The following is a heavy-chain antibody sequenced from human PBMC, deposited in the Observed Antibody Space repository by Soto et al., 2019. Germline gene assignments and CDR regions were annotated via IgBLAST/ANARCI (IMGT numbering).Heavy chain of an antibody. CDR3: ARCRPFSSDFDY. CDR2: IYYSGST. J-gene: IGHJ4*02. Sequence: QVQLQESGPGLVKPSQTLSLTCTVSGGSISSGGYYWSWIRQHPGKGLEWIGYIYYSGSTYYNPSLKNRVTISVDTSKNQFSLKLSSVTAADTAVYYCARCRPFSSDFDYWGQGTLVTVSS. CDR1: GGSISSGGYY. V-gene: IGHV4-31*03. D-gene: IGHD3-3*01.